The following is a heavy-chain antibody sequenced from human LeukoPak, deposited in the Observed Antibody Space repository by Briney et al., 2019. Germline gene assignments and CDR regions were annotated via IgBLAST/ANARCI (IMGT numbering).Heavy chain of an antibody. D-gene: IGHD6-13*01. CDR1: GFTFNNYA. CDR2: ISGSGGRT. V-gene: IGHV3-23*01. Sequence: GGSLRLSCAASGFTFNNYAMSWLRQAPGKGLEWVSTISGSGGRTYYADSVKGRFTISRDNSKNTLYLKMNSLRAEETAIYYCAKDFEGYSSSWYYFDYWGQGTLVTVSS. J-gene: IGHJ4*02. CDR3: AKDFEGYSSSWYYFDY.